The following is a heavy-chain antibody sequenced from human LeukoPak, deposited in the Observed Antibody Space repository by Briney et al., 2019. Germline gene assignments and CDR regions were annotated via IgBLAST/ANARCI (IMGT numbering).Heavy chain of an antibody. J-gene: IGHJ5*02. CDR3: AKPIPGYSSGWYEAVDP. CDR2: ISGSGGST. Sequence: GGSLRLSCAASGFTFSSYAMSWVRQAPGKGLEWVSAISGSGGSTYYADSVKGRFTISRDNSKNTLYLQMNSLRAEDTAVYYCAKPIPGYSSGWYEAVDPWGQGTLVTVSS. D-gene: IGHD6-19*01. V-gene: IGHV3-23*01. CDR1: GFTFSSYA.